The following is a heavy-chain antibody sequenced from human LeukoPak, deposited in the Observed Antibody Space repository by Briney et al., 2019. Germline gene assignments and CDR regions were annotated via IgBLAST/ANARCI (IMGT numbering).Heavy chain of an antibody. CDR3: AKEKEFYFDN. CDR2: ISKSGGSS. V-gene: IGHV3-23*01. Sequence: GGSLRLSCAASGVTFSSYAMSWVRQAPGKGLEWVSGISKSGGSSYYADSVKGRFTISRDNSKNTLYLQMNSLRAEDTAVYYCAKEKEFYFDNWGQGALVTVSS. J-gene: IGHJ4*02. D-gene: IGHD3-10*01. CDR1: GVTFSSYA.